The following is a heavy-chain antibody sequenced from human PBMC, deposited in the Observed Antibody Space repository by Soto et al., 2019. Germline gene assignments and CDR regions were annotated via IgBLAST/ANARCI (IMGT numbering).Heavy chain of an antibody. Sequence: QEQLQESGPGLVKPSQTLSLTCTVSGGSMNSHDYYWSWIRQPPGKGLEWIGYIHNSGSTYYNPSLNSRRTISSDTSKNQFSLMLNSVTAADTALYYCARGEVRGPFDIWGQGTMVTVSS. V-gene: IGHV4-30-4*01. CDR1: GGSMNSHDYY. CDR2: IHNSGST. CDR3: ARGEVRGPFDI. D-gene: IGHD3-10*01. J-gene: IGHJ3*02.